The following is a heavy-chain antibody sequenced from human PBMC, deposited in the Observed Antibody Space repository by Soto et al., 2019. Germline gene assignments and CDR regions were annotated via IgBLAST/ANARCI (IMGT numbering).Heavy chain of an antibody. CDR1: GFTFSSYG. V-gene: IGHV3-23*01. J-gene: IGHJ3*02. D-gene: IGHD5-18*01. CDR3: GKDPFYSYGRWGYVDS. Sequence: EVQLLESGGGLVQPGGSLRLSCAASGFTFSSYGMSWVLQAPGKGLEWVSDISGSGGSTYYADSVKGRFTISRDNSKNTLYLQMNSLRVENTAVYDCGKDPFYSYGRWGYVDSWGQGTMVTVAS. CDR2: ISGSGGST.